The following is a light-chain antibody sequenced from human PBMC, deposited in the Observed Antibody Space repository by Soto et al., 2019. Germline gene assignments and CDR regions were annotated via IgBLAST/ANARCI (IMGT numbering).Light chain of an antibody. J-gene: IGKJ4*01. CDR2: DAS. CDR3: QQRSNWPPLT. Sequence: EIVLTQSPATLSLSPGERATLSCRASQSVSRYLAWYQQKPGQAPRLLIYDASNRATGIPARFSGSGSGTDFTLTISSLEPEDLAVYYCQQRSNWPPLTFGGGTKVEIK. V-gene: IGKV3-11*01. CDR1: QSVSRY.